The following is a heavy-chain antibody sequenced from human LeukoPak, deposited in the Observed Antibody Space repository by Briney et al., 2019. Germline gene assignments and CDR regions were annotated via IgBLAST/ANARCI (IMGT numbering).Heavy chain of an antibody. V-gene: IGHV4-39*07. CDR1: GGSISSSSYY. J-gene: IGHJ4*02. CDR3: ARAGSWYNFDY. CDR2: IYYSGST. D-gene: IGHD6-13*01. Sequence: SETLSLTCTVSGGSISSSSYYWGWIRQPPGKGLEWIGSIYYSGSTNYNPSLKSRVTISVDTSKNQFSLKLSSVTAADTAVYYCARAGSWYNFDYWGQGTLVTVSS.